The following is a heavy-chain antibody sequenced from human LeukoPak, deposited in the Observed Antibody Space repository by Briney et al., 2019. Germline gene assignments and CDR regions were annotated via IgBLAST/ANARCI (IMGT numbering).Heavy chain of an antibody. V-gene: IGHV1-24*01. CDR2: FDPEDGET. Sequence: ASVKVSCKVSGYTLTELSMHWVRQAPGKGLQWMGGFDPEDGETIYAQKFQGRVTMTEDTSTDTAYMELSSLRSEDTAVYYCATSHRQRDPDYYYYYMDVWGKGTTVTVSS. J-gene: IGHJ6*03. CDR3: ATSHRQRDPDYYYYYMDV. CDR1: GYTLTELS.